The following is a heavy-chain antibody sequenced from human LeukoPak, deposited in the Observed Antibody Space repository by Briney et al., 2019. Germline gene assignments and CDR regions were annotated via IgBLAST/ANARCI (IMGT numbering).Heavy chain of an antibody. Sequence: SETLSLTCAVYGGSFSGYYWSWIRQPPGKGLEWIGYIYYNGYTNYNPSLKSRVTISVDTSKKQFSLKLNSVTAVDTAVYYCARVLALAGNGAFDIWGLGTVVTVSS. J-gene: IGHJ3*02. CDR3: ARVLALAGNGAFDI. CDR1: GGSFSGYY. CDR2: IYYNGYT. V-gene: IGHV4-59*01. D-gene: IGHD6-13*01.